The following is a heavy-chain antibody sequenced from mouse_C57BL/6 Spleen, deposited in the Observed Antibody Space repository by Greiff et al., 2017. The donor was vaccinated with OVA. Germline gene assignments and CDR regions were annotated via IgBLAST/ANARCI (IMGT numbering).Heavy chain of an antibody. V-gene: IGHV14-3*01. CDR2: IDPANGNT. CDR3: ARGEGTAWFAY. CDR1: GFNIKNPY. Sequence: VQLQQSVAELVRPGASVKLSCTASGFNIKNPYMHWVKQRPEQGLEWIGRIDPANGNTKYAPKFQGKATITADTSSNTAYLQLSSLTSEDTAIYYCARGEGTAWFAYWGQGTLVTVSA. D-gene: IGHD3-3*01. J-gene: IGHJ3*01.